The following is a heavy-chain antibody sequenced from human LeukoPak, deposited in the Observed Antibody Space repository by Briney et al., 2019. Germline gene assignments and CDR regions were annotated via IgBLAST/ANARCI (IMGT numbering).Heavy chain of an antibody. CDR2: INPNSGGT. J-gene: IGHJ3*02. D-gene: IGHD2-15*01. Sequence: ASVKVSCKASGYTFTGYYMHWVRQAPGQGLEWTGWINPNSGGTNYAQKFQGRVTMTRDTSISTAYMELSRLRSDDTAVYYCARRPPDCSGGSCYSTAFDIWGQGTMVTVSS. CDR1: GYTFTGYY. CDR3: ARRPPDCSGGSCYSTAFDI. V-gene: IGHV1-2*02.